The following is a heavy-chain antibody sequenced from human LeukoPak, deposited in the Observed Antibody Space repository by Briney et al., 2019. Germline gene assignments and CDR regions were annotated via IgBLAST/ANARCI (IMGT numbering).Heavy chain of an antibody. CDR3: ARYCSGGSCYSVPYSRNWFDP. J-gene: IGHJ5*02. V-gene: IGHV4-31*03. CDR1: GGSISSGGYY. D-gene: IGHD2-15*01. Sequence: SQTLSLTCTVSGGSISSGGYYWGWIRQHPGRGLEWIGYIYYSGSTYYNPSLKSRVTISVDTSKNQFSLKLSSVTAADTAVYYCARYCSGGSCYSVPYSRNWFDPWGQGTLVTVSS. CDR2: IYYSGST.